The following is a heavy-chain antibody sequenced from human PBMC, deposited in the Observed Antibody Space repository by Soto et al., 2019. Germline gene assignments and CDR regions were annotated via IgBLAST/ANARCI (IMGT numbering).Heavy chain of an antibody. V-gene: IGHV3-74*01. J-gene: IGHJ4*02. CDR2: TNSDGSDT. D-gene: IGHD6-13*01. Sequence: PGGSLRLSCAASGFTFCSYGMYWVRQAPGKGLVWVSRTNSDGSDTSYADSVKGRFTISRDNAKNSVFLQMKSLRADDTALYYCARGGPDSSTWNFFNYWGQGTLVTVSS. CDR3: ARGGPDSSTWNFFNY. CDR1: GFTFCSYG.